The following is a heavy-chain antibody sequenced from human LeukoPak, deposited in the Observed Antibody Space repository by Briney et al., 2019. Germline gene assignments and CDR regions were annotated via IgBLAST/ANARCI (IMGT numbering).Heavy chain of an antibody. CDR2: IIPIFGTA. J-gene: IGHJ6*03. CDR3: ARADYGASDYYYYMDV. D-gene: IGHD4-17*01. Sequence: GASVKVSCKASGGTFSSYAISWVRQAPGQGLEWMGGIIPIFGTANYAQKFQGRVTITTDESTSTAYMELSSLRSEDTAVYYCARADYGASDYYYYMDVWGKGTTVTVSS. CDR1: GGTFSSYA. V-gene: IGHV1-69*05.